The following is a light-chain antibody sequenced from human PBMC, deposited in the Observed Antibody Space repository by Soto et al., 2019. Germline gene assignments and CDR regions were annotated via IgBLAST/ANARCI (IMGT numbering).Light chain of an antibody. CDR1: QSVSSGY. CDR3: QQYGSPIT. Sequence: EIVLTQSPGTLSLSPGERATLSCRASQSVSSGYLAWYQQKPGQAPRLLIYGASSRATGIPDRFSGSGSGTDFTLTISRLEPDDFAVYYCQQYGSPITFGPGTKVDIK. J-gene: IGKJ3*01. CDR2: GAS. V-gene: IGKV3-20*01.